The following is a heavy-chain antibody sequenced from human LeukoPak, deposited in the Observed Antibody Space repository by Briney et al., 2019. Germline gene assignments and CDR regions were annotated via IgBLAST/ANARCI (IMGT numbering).Heavy chain of an antibody. D-gene: IGHD3-16*02. CDR3: ARATTYIWGSYRSDLFDY. Sequence: GGSLRLPCAVSGFTISSFGMDWVRQTPAKGLEWVAYIRYDGRNRVYADGSNKFYADSVKGRFTISRDNSKNTLYLQMISLRAEDTAVYYCARATTYIWGSYRSDLFDYWGQGTLVTVSS. CDR2: IRYDGRNRVYADGSNK. CDR1: GFTISSFG. V-gene: IGHV3-30*02. J-gene: IGHJ4*02.